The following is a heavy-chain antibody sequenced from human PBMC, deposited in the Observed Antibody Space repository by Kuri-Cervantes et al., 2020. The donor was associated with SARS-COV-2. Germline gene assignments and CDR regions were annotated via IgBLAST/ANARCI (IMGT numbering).Heavy chain of an antibody. Sequence: SVKVSCKASGGTFSSYAISWVRQAPGQGLEWMGRIIPILGTANYTQKFQGRVTITADKSTSTAYMELSSLRSEDTAVYYCASSIAAAGWDAFDIWGQGTMVTVSS. CDR3: ASSIAAAGWDAFDI. CDR2: IIPILGTA. D-gene: IGHD6-13*01. CDR1: GGTFSSYA. J-gene: IGHJ3*02. V-gene: IGHV1-69*04.